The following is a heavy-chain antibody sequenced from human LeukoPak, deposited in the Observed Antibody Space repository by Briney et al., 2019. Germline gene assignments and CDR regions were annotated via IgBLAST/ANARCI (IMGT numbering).Heavy chain of an antibody. CDR3: ARRYSSGFYYFDY. J-gene: IGHJ4*02. D-gene: IGHD6-19*01. Sequence: SETLSLTCTVSGGSISSDDYHWTWIRQPPGKGLEWIGEIDHSESANHSPSLKSRLTMSVDTSKSQFSLRLNSVTAADTATYYCARRYSSGFYYFDYWGQGALVTVSS. CDR2: IDHSESA. V-gene: IGHV4-61*08. CDR1: GGSISSDDYH.